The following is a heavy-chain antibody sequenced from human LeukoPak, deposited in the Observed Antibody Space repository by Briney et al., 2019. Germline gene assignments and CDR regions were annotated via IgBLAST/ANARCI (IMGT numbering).Heavy chain of an antibody. CDR2: ISRSAGNK. D-gene: IGHD6-13*01. CDR3: TRGDSNSWYYYFDQ. CDR1: GFTFNNYS. V-gene: IGHV3-21*06. Sequence: PGGSLRLSCAASGFTFNNYSMNWVRHAPGQGLEWVSSISRSAGNKFYADSLMGRFTISRDNAKNSLYLQMNSLRAEDTAVYYCTRGDSNSWYYYFDQWGQGTLVTVSS. J-gene: IGHJ4*02.